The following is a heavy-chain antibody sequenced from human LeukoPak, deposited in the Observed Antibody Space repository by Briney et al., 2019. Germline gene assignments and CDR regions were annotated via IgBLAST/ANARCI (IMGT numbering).Heavy chain of an antibody. V-gene: IGHV3-23*01. CDR1: GFTFSSYA. J-gene: IGHJ4*02. Sequence: GGSLRLSCAASGFTFSSYAMSWVRQAPGEGLEWVSAISGSGGSTYYADSVKGRFTISRDNSKNTLYLQMNSLRAEDTAVYYCAKGPYDIVVVVAATSFDYWGQGTLVTVSS. D-gene: IGHD2-15*01. CDR3: AKGPYDIVVVVAATSFDY. CDR2: ISGSGGST.